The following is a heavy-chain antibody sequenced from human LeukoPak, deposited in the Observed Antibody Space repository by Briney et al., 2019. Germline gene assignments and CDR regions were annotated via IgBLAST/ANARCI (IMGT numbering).Heavy chain of an antibody. CDR1: GGTFSSYA. V-gene: IGHV1-2*04. D-gene: IGHD3-3*01. CDR2: IIPNSGGT. CDR3: AREDMSGYYKGTIDY. J-gene: IGHJ4*02. Sequence: ASVKVSCKASGGTFSSYAISWVRQAPGQGLEWMGGIIPNSGGTNYAQKFQGWVTMTRDTSISTAYMELSRLRSDDTAVYYCAREDMSGYYKGTIDYWGQGTLVTVSS.